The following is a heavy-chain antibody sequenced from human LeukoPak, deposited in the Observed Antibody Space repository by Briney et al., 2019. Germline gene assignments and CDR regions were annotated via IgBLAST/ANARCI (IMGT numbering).Heavy chain of an antibody. D-gene: IGHD3-16*01. CDR1: GFTFSSYW. V-gene: IGHV3-74*01. CDR2: INDDGRST. Sequence: GGSLRLSCAASGFTFSSYWMHWVRQAPGKGLVGVSRINDDGRSTNYADSVKGRFTISRDNAENTLYLLINSLRAEDTAVYYCARVRWGGLYYFDYWGQGTLVTVSS. CDR3: ARVRWGGLYYFDY. J-gene: IGHJ4*02.